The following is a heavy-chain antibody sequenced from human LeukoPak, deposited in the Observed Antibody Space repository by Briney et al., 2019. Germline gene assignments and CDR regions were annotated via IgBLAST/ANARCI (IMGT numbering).Heavy chain of an antibody. CDR1: GFTFDDYA. J-gene: IGHJ4*02. D-gene: IGHD6-13*01. Sequence: PGGSLRLSCAASGFTFDDYAMHWVRQAPGKGLEGVSGISWNSGSIGYADSVKGRFTISRDNAKNSLYLQMNSLRAEDTALYYCAKDMEAAGRLPFDYWGQGTLVTVSS. CDR2: ISWNSGSI. CDR3: AKDMEAAGRLPFDY. V-gene: IGHV3-9*01.